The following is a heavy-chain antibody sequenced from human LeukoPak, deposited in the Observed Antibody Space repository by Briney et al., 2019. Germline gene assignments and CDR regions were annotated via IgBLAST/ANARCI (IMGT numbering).Heavy chain of an antibody. Sequence: ASVKVSCKASGYSFTYNHIHWVRQAPGQGLEWMGWINHHSGDTNYTQKFQDRVTMIRDTSNRTVYMEVTRLRSDDTAVYYCVRDAPTGVYGMDVWGQGTTVTVSS. V-gene: IGHV1-2*02. CDR3: VRDAPTGVYGMDV. J-gene: IGHJ6*02. CDR2: INHHSGDT. CDR1: GYSFTYNH. D-gene: IGHD1-1*01.